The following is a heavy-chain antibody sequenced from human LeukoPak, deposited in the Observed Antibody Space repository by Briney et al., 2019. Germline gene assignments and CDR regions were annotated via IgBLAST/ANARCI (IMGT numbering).Heavy chain of an antibody. CDR1: GDTLTELS. CDR2: FDPEHGEM. Sequence: PVASVKVSCKVSGDTLTELSTHWVRQAPGKGLEWMGGFDPEHGEMIYAQKLRGRVTMTEDRSTDTAYMELSSLRSEDTAVYYCATGGPWDLLKYWGQGTLVTVSS. CDR3: ATGGPWDLLKY. D-gene: IGHD3-9*01. J-gene: IGHJ4*02. V-gene: IGHV1-24*01.